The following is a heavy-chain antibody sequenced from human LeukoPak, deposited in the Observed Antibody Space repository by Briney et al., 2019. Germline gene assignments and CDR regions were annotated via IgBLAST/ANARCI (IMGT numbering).Heavy chain of an antibody. J-gene: IGHJ6*02. CDR3: ARDGRTIFGVVPGGYYYGMDV. Sequence: PGGSLRLSCAASGFTFSSYSMNWVRQAPGKGLEWVSSISSSSSYIYYADSVKGRFTISRDNAKNSLYLQMNSLRAEVTAVYYCARDGRTIFGVVPGGYYYGMDVWGQGTTVTVSS. CDR1: GFTFSSYS. D-gene: IGHD3-3*01. V-gene: IGHV3-21*01. CDR2: ISSSSSYI.